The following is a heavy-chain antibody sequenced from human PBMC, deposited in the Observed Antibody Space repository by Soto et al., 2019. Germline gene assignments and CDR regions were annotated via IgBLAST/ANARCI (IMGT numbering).Heavy chain of an antibody. J-gene: IGHJ6*02. V-gene: IGHV1-2*02. Sequence: GASVKVSCKASGYTFTGYYMHWVRQAPGQGLEWMGWINPNSGGTNYAQKFQGRVTMTRDTSISTAYMELSRLRSDDTAVYYCARDMVGGYSYGLAYYYGMDVRGQGTTVTVSS. CDR1: GYTFTGYY. CDR2: INPNSGGT. D-gene: IGHD5-18*01. CDR3: ARDMVGGYSYGLAYYYGMDV.